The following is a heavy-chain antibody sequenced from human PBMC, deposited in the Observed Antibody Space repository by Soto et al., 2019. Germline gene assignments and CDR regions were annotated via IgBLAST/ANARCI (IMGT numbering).Heavy chain of an antibody. J-gene: IGHJ6*02. D-gene: IGHD5-18*01. CDR3: ARLPDVDTAMVTFLAV. V-gene: IGHV4-39*01. CDR1: GGSISSSSYY. Sequence: SETLSLTCTVSGGSISSSSYYWGWIRQPPGKGLEWIGSIYYSGSTYYNPSLKSRVTISVDTSKNQFSLKLSSVTAADTAVYYCARLPDVDTAMVTFLAVRGQGTTVTVSS. CDR2: IYYSGST.